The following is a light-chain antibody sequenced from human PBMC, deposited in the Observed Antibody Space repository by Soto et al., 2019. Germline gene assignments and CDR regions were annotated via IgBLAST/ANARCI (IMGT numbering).Light chain of an antibody. CDR2: GSS. Sequence: EIVMTQSPATLSVSPGERATLSCRASQSISSTLAWYQQKPVQAPRLLIYGSSTRDTAIPANFSGSGSGTEFTLTISSLQSEDFAVYYCQQYNNWPLTFVGGTKVVIK. J-gene: IGKJ4*01. CDR3: QQYNNWPLT. CDR1: QSISST. V-gene: IGKV3-15*01.